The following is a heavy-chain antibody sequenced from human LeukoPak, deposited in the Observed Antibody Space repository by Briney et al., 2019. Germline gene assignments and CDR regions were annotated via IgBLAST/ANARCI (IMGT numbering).Heavy chain of an antibody. CDR2: ISSSGSDT. CDR3: AKTTVSNGWYYFDY. D-gene: IGHD6-19*01. V-gene: IGHV3-23*01. CDR1: GFTFSGFA. J-gene: IGHJ4*02. Sequence: GGSLRLSCAASGFTFSGFAMTWVRQAPGGGLQWVSAISSSGSDTYYTDSVKGRFTISRDNFKKTLYLQLSSLRAEDAAVYYCAKTTVSNGWYYFDYWGQGTLVTVSS.